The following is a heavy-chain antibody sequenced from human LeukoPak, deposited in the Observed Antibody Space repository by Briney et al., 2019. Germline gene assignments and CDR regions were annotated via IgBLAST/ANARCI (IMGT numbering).Heavy chain of an antibody. D-gene: IGHD3-10*01. CDR2: ISGSGGST. CDR1: GFTFSSYA. J-gene: IGHJ6*02. V-gene: IGHV3-23*01. Sequence: GGSLRLSCAASGFTFSSYAMSWVRQAPGKGLEWVSAISGSGGSTYYADSVKGRFTISRDNSKNTLYLQMNSLRAEDTAVYYCAKEGPLPWFGELLGPYGMDVWGQGTTVTVSS. CDR3: AKEGPLPWFGELLGPYGMDV.